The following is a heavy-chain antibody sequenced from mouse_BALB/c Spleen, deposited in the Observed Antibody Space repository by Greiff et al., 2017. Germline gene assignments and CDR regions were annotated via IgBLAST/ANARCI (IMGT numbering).Heavy chain of an antibody. CDR3: ARESYYGSSAWFAY. J-gene: IGHJ3*01. V-gene: IGHV5-6-5*01. CDR2: ISSGGST. CDR1: GFTFSSYA. Sequence: EVMLVESGGGLVKPGGSLKLSCAASGFTFSSYAMSWVRQTPEKRLEWVASISSGGSTYYPDSVKGRFTISRDNARNILYLQMSSLRSEDTAMYYCARESYYGSSAWFAYWGQGTLVTVSA. D-gene: IGHD1-1*01.